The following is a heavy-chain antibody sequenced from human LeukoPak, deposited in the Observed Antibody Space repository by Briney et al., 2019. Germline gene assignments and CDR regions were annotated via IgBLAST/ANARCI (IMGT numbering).Heavy chain of an antibody. V-gene: IGHV3-30-3*01. CDR2: ISYDGSNK. D-gene: IGHD4-11*01. CDR3: ARDPDSNYAPNYFDY. Sequence: PGGSLRLSCAASGFTFSSYAMHWVRQAPGEGLEWVAVISYDGSNKYYADSVKGRFTISRDNSKNTLYLQMNSLRAEDTAVYYCARDPDSNYAPNYFDYWGQGTLVTVSS. J-gene: IGHJ4*02. CDR1: GFTFSSYA.